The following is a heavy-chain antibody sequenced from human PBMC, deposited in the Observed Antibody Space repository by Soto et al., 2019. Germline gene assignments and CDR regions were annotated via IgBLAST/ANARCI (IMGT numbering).Heavy chain of an antibody. CDR3: ARGSSSGWSIDY. D-gene: IGHD6-19*01. CDR1: GFTFSSYA. Sequence: QVQLVESGGGVVQPGRSLRLSCAASGFTFSSYAMHWVRQAPGEGLEWVAVISYDGTYKYYADSVKGRFTISRDNSKITLYLQMNSQRTEDTAVYYCARGSSSGWSIDYWGQGSLVSVSS. CDR2: ISYDGTYK. J-gene: IGHJ4*02. V-gene: IGHV3-30-3*01.